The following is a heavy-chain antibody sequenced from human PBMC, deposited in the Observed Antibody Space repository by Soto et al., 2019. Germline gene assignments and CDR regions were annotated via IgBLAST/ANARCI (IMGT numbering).Heavy chain of an antibody. J-gene: IGHJ4*02. D-gene: IGHD3-10*01. CDR1: GYTFTSYG. CDR2: ISAYNGNT. V-gene: IGHV1-18*01. Sequence: QVQLVQSGAEVKKTGASVKVSCKASGYTFTSYGISWVRQAPGQGLEWMGWISAYNGNTKYAQKLQGRVTMTTDTATSTAYMELRSLRSDDTAVYYCARGRGAPYGSGSYYKGVFDYWGQGTLVTVSS. CDR3: ARGRGAPYGSGSYYKGVFDY.